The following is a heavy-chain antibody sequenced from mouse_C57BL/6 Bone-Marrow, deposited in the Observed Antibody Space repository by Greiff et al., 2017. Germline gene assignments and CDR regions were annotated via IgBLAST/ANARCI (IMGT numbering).Heavy chain of an antibody. D-gene: IGHD5-1-1*01. CDR3: ARDRPVIPSMDY. CDR2: ISDGGSYT. CDR1: GFTFSSYA. V-gene: IGHV5-4*01. J-gene: IGHJ4*01. Sequence: EVQRVESGGGLVKPGGSLKLSCAASGFTFSSYAMSWVRQTPEKRLEWVATISDGGSYTYYPDNVKGRFTISRDNAKNNLYLQMSHLKSEDKAMYYCARDRPVIPSMDYWGQGTSVTVSS.